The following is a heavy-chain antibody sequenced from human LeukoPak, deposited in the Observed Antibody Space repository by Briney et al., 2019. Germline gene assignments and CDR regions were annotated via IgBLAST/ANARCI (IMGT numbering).Heavy chain of an antibody. CDR3: ARGVAFYYYYYMDV. Sequence: ASVTVSCKASGYTFTSYYMHWVRQAPGQGLEWMGIINPSGGNTNYAQKLQGRVTITRDTSTSTVYMELSSLRSEDTAVYYCARGVAFYYYYYMDVWGKGTTVTISS. D-gene: IGHD3-3*02. J-gene: IGHJ6*03. CDR1: GYTFTSYY. V-gene: IGHV1-46*01. CDR2: INPSGGNT.